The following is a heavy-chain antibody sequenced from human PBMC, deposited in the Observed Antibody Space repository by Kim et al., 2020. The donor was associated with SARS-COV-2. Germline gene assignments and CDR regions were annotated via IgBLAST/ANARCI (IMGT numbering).Heavy chain of an antibody. V-gene: IGHV4-39*01. CDR3: ARLDYFGSGSSALYYFDC. J-gene: IGHJ4*02. D-gene: IGHD3-10*01. Sequence: KSRVAISVDTSKNQFSLKLSSGTAADTAVYYCARLDYFGSGSSALYYFDCWGQGTLVTVSS.